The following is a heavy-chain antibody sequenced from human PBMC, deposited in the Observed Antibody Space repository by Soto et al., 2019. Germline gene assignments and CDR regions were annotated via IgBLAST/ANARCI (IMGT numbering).Heavy chain of an antibody. CDR2: ISHDGQNQ. CDR1: GFAFGSHG. D-gene: IGHD2-21*01. Sequence: QVQLVESGGGVVQPGRSLKLSCIGSGFAFGSHGMHWVRQVSGKGLEWVAVISHDGQNQYYRDSVKGRFTISRDNSKNSLYLEVNSLRVEDTAVYHCARERADIVVAPVATSRMDVWGQGTAVTVSS. V-gene: IGHV3-30*03. CDR3: ARERADIVVAPVATSRMDV. J-gene: IGHJ6*02.